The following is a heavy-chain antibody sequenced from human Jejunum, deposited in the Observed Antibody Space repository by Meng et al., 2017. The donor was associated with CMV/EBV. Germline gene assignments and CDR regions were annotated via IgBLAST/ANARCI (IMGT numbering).Heavy chain of an antibody. D-gene: IGHD1-14*01. CDR3: ARGREGPLGWVDP. J-gene: IGHJ5*02. Sequence: ASGNDIPRHYILWVRRATGQGLEWMGRINPHAGGTHSAQKFQARVAMTRETSISPAYMELSRLKSDATAVYYCARGREGPLGWVDPWGQGTLVTVSS. CDR1: GNDIPRHY. V-gene: IGHV1-2*06. CDR2: INPHAGGT.